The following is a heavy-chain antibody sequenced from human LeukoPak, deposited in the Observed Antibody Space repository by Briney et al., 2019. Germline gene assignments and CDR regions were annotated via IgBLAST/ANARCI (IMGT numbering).Heavy chain of an antibody. CDR1: GFTFSNHW. D-gene: IGHD2-15*01. Sequence: GGSLRLSCAASGFTFSNHWMSWVRQAPGKGLEWVANIKQDGSEKYYLDSVNGRFTISRDNAENSLFLQMSSLRPEDTGLYYCARWGGGSRYDSWGQGTLVTVSS. CDR2: IKQDGSEK. J-gene: IGHJ5*02. V-gene: IGHV3-7*01. CDR3: ARWGGGSRYDS.